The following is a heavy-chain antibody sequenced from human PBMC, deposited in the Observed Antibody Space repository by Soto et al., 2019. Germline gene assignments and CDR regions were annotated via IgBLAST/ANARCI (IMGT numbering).Heavy chain of an antibody. CDR3: ARDFGVQRAPHDY. CDR2: INSDGSTT. J-gene: IGHJ4*02. D-gene: IGHD3-10*01. V-gene: IGHV3-74*01. CDR1: GFTFSSYW. Sequence: GGSLRLSCVASGFTFSSYWMHWARQAPRKGLVWVSRINSDGSTTNYADSVKGRFTISRDNAKNTLYLQMNSLRAEDTAVYYCARDFGVQRAPHDYWGQGTLVTVSS.